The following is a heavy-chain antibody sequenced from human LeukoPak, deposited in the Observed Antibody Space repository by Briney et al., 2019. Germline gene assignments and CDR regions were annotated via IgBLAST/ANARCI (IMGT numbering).Heavy chain of an antibody. Sequence: PGGSLRLSCAASGFTFSSYAMSWVRQAPGKGLEWVSAISGSGGSTYYADSVKGRFTISRDNSKNTLYLQMNSLRAEDTAVYYCAKDQPRAYTAYYYGSGSYYLRAIWGQGTMVTVSS. CDR2: ISGSGGST. J-gene: IGHJ3*02. V-gene: IGHV3-23*01. CDR3: AKDQPRAYTAYYYGSGSYYLRAI. CDR1: GFTFSSYA. D-gene: IGHD3-10*01.